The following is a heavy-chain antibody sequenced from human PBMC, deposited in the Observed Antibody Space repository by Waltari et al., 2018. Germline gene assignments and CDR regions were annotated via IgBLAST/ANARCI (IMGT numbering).Heavy chain of an antibody. CDR3: ARGGSPWGSSRRFDY. CDR2: MNHSGSY. Sequence: QVQLQQWGAGLLKPSETLSLTCAVNGGSFSGSFWRWILQFPGRGLEWIGEMNHSGSYNYSPSLKSRVTLSVDTSNNQFSLRLTSVTAADTAVYYCARGGSPWGSSRRFDYWGQGTLVTVSS. CDR1: GGSFSGSF. D-gene: IGHD7-27*01. J-gene: IGHJ4*02. V-gene: IGHV4-34*01.